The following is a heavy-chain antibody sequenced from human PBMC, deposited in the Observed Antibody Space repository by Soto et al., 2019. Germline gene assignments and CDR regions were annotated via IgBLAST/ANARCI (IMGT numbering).Heavy chain of an antibody. J-gene: IGHJ5*02. D-gene: IGHD6-13*01. Sequence: SVRLSCASSVFTFDDYAMHCVRQSPGKCLEWVSGLSWNSVSIGYADSVKGRFTISRDNAKNSLYLQMNSLRVEDTAFYYCLNDIAAVGKNWFESWGEGT. V-gene: IGHV3-9*01. CDR1: VFTFDDYA. CDR2: LSWNSVSI. CDR3: LNDIAAVGKNWFES.